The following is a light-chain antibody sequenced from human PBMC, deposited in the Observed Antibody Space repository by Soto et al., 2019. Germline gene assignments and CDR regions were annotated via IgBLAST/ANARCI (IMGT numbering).Light chain of an antibody. Sequence: QPVLTQPPSASGTPGQRVSISCSGSGSNIGSNTVNWYQQLPGTAPKLLMYNNNQRPSGVPDRFSGSKSDTSASLAISGLQSEDEADYYCAAWDDSLSGYVFGTGTKLTVL. CDR2: NNN. V-gene: IGLV1-44*01. CDR1: GSNIGSNT. J-gene: IGLJ1*01. CDR3: AAWDDSLSGYV.